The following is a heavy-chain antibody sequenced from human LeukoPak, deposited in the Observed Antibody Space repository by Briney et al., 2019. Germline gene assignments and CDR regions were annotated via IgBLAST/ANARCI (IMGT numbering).Heavy chain of an antibody. D-gene: IGHD2-21*02. Sequence: PGGSLRLSCAASGFTFSGSAMHWVRQASGKGLEWVGRIRSKANSYATAYAASVKGRFTISRDDSKNTAYLQMNSLKTEDTAVYYCTRLGAYCGGDCYGNYYYGMDVWGQGTTVTVSS. CDR2: IRSKANSYAT. CDR1: GFTFSGSA. J-gene: IGHJ6*02. CDR3: TRLGAYCGGDCYGNYYYGMDV. V-gene: IGHV3-73*01.